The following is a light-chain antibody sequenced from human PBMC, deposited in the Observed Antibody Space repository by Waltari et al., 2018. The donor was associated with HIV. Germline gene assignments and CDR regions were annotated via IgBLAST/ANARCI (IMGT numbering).Light chain of an antibody. Sequence: QSALTQPRSVSGSPGQTVNISCTGTSSDVGGYNYVSWYQQHPGKVPKLMIYDVTKRPSGVPDRFSGSKSGNTASLTISGLQAEEESDYYCCSYAVTCTIFGGGTKVTVL. V-gene: IGLV2-11*01. CDR2: DVT. CDR1: SSDVGGYNY. CDR3: CSYAVTCTI. J-gene: IGLJ2*01.